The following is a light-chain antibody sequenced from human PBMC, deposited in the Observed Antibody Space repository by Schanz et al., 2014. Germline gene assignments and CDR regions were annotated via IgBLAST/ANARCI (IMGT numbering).Light chain of an antibody. V-gene: IGLV2-14*01. CDR1: SSDVGGYNF. J-gene: IGLJ3*02. CDR2: DVS. Sequence: QSVLTQPASVSGSPGQSITISCTGTSSDVGGYNFVSWYQQHPGKAPKLMIHDVSNRPSGVSNRFSGSKSGNTASLTISGLQAEDEADYYCSSYTSSNTGVFGGGTKLTV. CDR3: SSYTSSNTGV.